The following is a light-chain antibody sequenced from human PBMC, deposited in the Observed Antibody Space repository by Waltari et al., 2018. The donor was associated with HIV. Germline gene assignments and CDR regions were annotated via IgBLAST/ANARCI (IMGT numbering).Light chain of an antibody. V-gene: IGLV7-46*01. CDR3: LLSLDGDLL. CDR2: DST. Sequence: QPVVTQEPSLTVSPGGTVTLTCASSAGVVTRGHCPHWFQQRPGQAPKSLIFDSTIRYSWTPGRFSGYFLEDKASLTLTGAQIEDEADYYCLLSLDGDLLFGGGTKLTVL. CDR1: AGVVTRGHC. J-gene: IGLJ2*01.